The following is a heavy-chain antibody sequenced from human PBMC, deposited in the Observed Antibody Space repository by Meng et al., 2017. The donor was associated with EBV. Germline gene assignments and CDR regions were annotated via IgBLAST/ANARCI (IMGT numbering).Heavy chain of an antibody. CDR2: LIPMSGAP. CDR3: ASESGRGFTPDF. V-gene: IGHV1-69*01. J-gene: IGHJ4*02. CDR1: EGPFRSEA. Sequence: QGKGEEAGVEVKRPGFSGNISCKTSEGPFRSEAVGWVRQGPGQGLEWLGGLIPMSGAPHYAQKFQDRVTITADEYTRTHYMELSSLRSDDTAMYYCASESGRGFTPDFWGQGTLVTVSS. D-gene: IGHD3-10*01.